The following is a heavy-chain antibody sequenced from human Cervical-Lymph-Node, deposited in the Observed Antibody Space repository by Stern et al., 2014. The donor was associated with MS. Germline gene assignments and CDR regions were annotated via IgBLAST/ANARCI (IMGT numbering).Heavy chain of an antibody. D-gene: IGHD1-26*01. CDR2: IYYSGGT. CDR1: GGSISSGGHY. CDR3: ASRWSGTYYGQNWFDP. Sequence: DQLVESGPGLVKPSQTLSLTCTVSGGSISSGGHYWSWIRQHPGKGLEWIGDIYYSGGTFYNPSLKSRVSISLDTSKNQFSLKLSSVTAADTAVYYCASRWSGTYYGQNWFDPWGQGTLVTVSS. J-gene: IGHJ5*02. V-gene: IGHV4-31*03.